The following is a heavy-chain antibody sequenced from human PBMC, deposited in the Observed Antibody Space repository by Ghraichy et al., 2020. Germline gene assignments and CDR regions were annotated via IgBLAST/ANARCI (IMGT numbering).Heavy chain of an antibody. J-gene: IGHJ3*02. Sequence: GGSLRLSCAASGFTFSSYAMSWVRQAPGKGLEWVSAISGSGGSTYYADSVKGRFTISRDNSKNTLYLQMNSLRAEDTAVYYCAKDSDIVVVPAAIKAVTPGAFDIWGQGTMVTVSS. CDR2: ISGSGGST. D-gene: IGHD2-2*01. V-gene: IGHV3-23*01. CDR1: GFTFSSYA. CDR3: AKDSDIVVVPAAIKAVTPGAFDI.